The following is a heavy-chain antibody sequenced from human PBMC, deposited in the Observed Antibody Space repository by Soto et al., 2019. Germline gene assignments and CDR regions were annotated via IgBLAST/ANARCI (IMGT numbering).Heavy chain of an antibody. CDR1: GGAFGGDF. J-gene: IGHJ4*02. CDR3: ARSSITPRLFMYPFDY. Sequence: PSETLSLTCAVYGGAFGGDFWTWIRQPPGEGLESVANIYYDGNTYYNPSLESRVTISLDTSKNQFSLRLDSVTAADTAVYYCARSSITPRLFMYPFDYWGQGTLVTVSS. V-gene: IGHV4-34*01. CDR2: IYYDGNT. D-gene: IGHD6-6*01.